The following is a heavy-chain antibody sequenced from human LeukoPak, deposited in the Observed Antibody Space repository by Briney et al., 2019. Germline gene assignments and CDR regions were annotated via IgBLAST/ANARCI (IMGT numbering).Heavy chain of an antibody. Sequence: GGSLSLSCAASGFTFYDYGMSWVRQAPGKRLKWVSGINWNGGSTGYADSVKGRFTISRDNAKNSLYLQMNSLRAEDTALYHCARTPLGSGSYDYWGQGTLVTVSS. CDR1: GFTFYDYG. D-gene: IGHD3-10*01. CDR2: INWNGGST. J-gene: IGHJ4*02. V-gene: IGHV3-20*01. CDR3: ARTPLGSGSYDY.